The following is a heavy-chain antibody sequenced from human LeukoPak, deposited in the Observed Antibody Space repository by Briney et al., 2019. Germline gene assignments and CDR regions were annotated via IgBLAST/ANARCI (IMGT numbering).Heavy chain of an antibody. J-gene: IGHJ1*01. D-gene: IGHD3-10*01. CDR3: ARERTGSSHKYFQH. CDR1: GGSMSSGGYS. V-gene: IGHV4-30-2*01. CDR2: IYHSGST. Sequence: SETLSLTCTVSGGSMSSGGYSWSWIRQPPGKGLEWIGYIYHSGSTYYNPSLKSRVTISVDRSKNQFSLMLSSVTAADTAVYYCARERTGSSHKYFQHWGQGTLVTVSS.